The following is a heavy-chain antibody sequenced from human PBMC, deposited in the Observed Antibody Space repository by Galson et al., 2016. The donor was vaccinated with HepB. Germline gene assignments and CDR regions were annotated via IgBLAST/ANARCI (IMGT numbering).Heavy chain of an antibody. V-gene: IGHV1-46*01. CDR1: GYTFINYY. J-gene: IGHJ3*02. D-gene: IGHD6-19*01. Sequence: SVKVSCKASGYTFINYYMHWVRQAPGQGLEWMGIGNPRTGSTSYAQKFQDRVTVTRDTSTSTVYMELSSLRSEDTAVYLCARGVLALAGRSRPFDIWGQGTMVVVSS. CDR2: GNPRTGST. CDR3: ARGVLALAGRSRPFDI.